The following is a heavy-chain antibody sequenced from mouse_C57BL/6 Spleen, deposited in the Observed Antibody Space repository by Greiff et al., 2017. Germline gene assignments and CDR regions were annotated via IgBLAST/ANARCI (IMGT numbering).Heavy chain of an antibody. CDR3: AKLSETVYGYFDF. CDR2: ISGGGGNT. V-gene: IGHV5-9*01. CDR1: GFTFSSYT. J-gene: IGHJ1*03. Sequence: EVMVVESGGGLVKPGGSLKLSCAASGFTFSSYTMSWVRQTPGKRLEWVATISGGGGNTYYPDSVKGPFTITRVNAKNTLYMQVSMLRSGDTAVYYSAKLSETVYGYFDFWGTGTTVTVSS.